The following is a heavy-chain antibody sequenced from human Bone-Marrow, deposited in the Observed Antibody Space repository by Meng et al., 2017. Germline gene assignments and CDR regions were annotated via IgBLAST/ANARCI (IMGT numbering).Heavy chain of an antibody. J-gene: IGHJ2*01. V-gene: IGHV4-61*02. CDR3: ARDLKTVAGTMELGYFDL. CDR2: IYTSGST. D-gene: IGHD6-19*01. Sequence: SETLSLTCTVSGGSISSGSYYWSWIRQPAGKGLEWIGRIYTSGSTNYNPSLKSRVTMSVDTSKNQFSLKLSSVTAADTAVYYCARDLKTVAGTMELGYFDLWGLGTLVTVSS. CDR1: GGSISSGSYY.